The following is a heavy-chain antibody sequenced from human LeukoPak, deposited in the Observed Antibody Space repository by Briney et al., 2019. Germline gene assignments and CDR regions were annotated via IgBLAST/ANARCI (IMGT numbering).Heavy chain of an antibody. CDR3: ARTIARGAQFDY. CDR2: IYASGGT. Sequence: SSETLSLTCTVSGGSISDYYWSWLRQPVGMGLEWIGRIYASGGTNYNPSLKSRVTMSVDTSNNQFSLILSSVPAADTAVYYCARTIARGAQFDYWGQGTLVTVSS. CDR1: GGSISDYY. D-gene: IGHD3-10*01. V-gene: IGHV4-4*07. J-gene: IGHJ4*02.